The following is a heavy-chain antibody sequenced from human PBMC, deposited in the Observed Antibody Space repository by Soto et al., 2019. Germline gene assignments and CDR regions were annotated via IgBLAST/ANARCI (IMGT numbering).Heavy chain of an antibody. V-gene: IGHV4-31*03. CDR2: IFYPGGT. Sequence: SETLSLTCTVSGASISTGDYYWSSFRLHPGGGLEWFGYIFYPGGTFYTPSLKSRVTMSVDTSKNQFSLKLTSVTAADTAVYFCARDRGATIFDFWGRGTLVTVS. J-gene: IGHJ4*02. CDR1: GASISTGDYY. D-gene: IGHD5-12*01. CDR3: ARDRGATIFDF.